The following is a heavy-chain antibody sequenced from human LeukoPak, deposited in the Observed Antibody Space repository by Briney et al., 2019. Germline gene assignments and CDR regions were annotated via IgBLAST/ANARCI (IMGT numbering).Heavy chain of an antibody. J-gene: IGHJ6*02. CDR1: GFTFSSYA. D-gene: IGHD1/OR15-1a*01. CDR2: IYYSGTT. Sequence: PGGSLRLSCAASGFTFSSYAMSWVRQAPGKGLEWIGSIYYSGTTSYNPSLKSRVTISVDTSKNQFSLRLSSVTAADTAVYYCARHVIYPRTGTSRSQGMDVWGQGTTVTVSS. V-gene: IGHV4-39*01. CDR3: ARHVIYPRTGTSRSQGMDV.